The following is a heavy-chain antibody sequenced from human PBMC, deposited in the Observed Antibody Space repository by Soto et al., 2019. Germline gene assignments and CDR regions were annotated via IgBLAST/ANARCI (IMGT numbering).Heavy chain of an antibody. V-gene: IGHV3-53*01. CDR1: GLTVSGKKY. D-gene: IGHD1-1*01. CDR3: ATWHEREHAYDV. J-gene: IGHJ3*01. CDR2: LYDVDGS. Sequence: VQLVESGGGLMQPGESLRLSCAASGLTVSGKKYVAWVRQAPGKGLEWVSTLYDVDGSFYADSVKGRFATSSDSSKTTVYLQMNGLRPDDTAVYYCATWHEREHAYDVWGQGTTVTVSS.